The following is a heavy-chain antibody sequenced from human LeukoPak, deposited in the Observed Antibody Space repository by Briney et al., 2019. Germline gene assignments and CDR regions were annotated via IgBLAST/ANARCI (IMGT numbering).Heavy chain of an antibody. CDR2: INHSGST. CDR1: GGSFSGYY. CDR3: ARVGITIFANWFDP. J-gene: IGHJ5*02. V-gene: IGHV4-34*01. D-gene: IGHD3-3*01. Sequence: SETLSLTCAVYGGSFSGYYWSWIRQPPGKGLEWIGEINHSGSTNYNPSLKSRVTTSVDTSKNQFSLKLSSVTAADTAVYYCARVGITIFANWFDPWGQGTLVTVSS.